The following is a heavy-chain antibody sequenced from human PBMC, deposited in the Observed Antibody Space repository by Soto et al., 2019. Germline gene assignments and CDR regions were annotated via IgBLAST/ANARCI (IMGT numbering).Heavy chain of an antibody. J-gene: IGHJ3*02. CDR3: AHVVPYSRSWYEAFDI. CDR1: GFSLSTSGVG. Sequence: QITLKESGPTLVKPTQTLTLTCTFSGFSLSTSGVGVGWIRQPPGKALKRLPLIYWDDDKRYSPSLKSRLTNTKDTSKNQVVSTMTNMDPVETATYYCAHVVPYSRSWYEAFDIWGEVTMLTVSS. V-gene: IGHV2-5*02. D-gene: IGHD6-13*01. CDR2: IYWDDDK.